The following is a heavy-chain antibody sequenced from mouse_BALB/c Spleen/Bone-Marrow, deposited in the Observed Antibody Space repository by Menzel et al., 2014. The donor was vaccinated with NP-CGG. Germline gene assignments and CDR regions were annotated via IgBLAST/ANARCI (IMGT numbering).Heavy chain of an antibody. V-gene: IGHV5-9-4*01. D-gene: IGHD3-1*01. Sequence: EVNLVESGGGLVKPGGSLKLSCAASGFTFRYYAMSWVRQSPEKRLEWVAEISSGGSYTYYADTVSCRFSISRDNAKNTLYLEVSGLKSEDTDMYYCAGGRGDYWGQGTSVTVSS. CDR1: GFTFRYYA. CDR3: AGGRGDY. CDR2: ISSGGSYT. J-gene: IGHJ4*01.